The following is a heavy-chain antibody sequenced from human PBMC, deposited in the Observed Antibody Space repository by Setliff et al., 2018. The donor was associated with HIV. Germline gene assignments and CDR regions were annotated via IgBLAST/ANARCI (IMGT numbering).Heavy chain of an antibody. CDR2: IDARGSA. J-gene: IGHJ4*02. D-gene: IGHD1-1*01. CDR1: GGSISSSLYY. Sequence: SETLSLTCTVSGGSISSSLYYWSWMRQAAGKGLEWIGRIDARGSANYNPSLNSRVTISVDTSKNQLSLHLTSVTPEDTAVYYCARVFRNLPDYWGQGTLVTVSS. V-gene: IGHV4-61*02. CDR3: ARVFRNLPDY.